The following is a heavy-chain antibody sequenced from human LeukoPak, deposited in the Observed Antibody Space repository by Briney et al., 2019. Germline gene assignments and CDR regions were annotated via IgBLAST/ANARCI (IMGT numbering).Heavy chain of an antibody. CDR1: GFTFTNYA. Sequence: TGGSLRLSCAASGFTFTNYAMSWVRQAPVKGLEWVSGISGSGGSTYHADSVKGRVTISRDNSKNTLYLHMESLRAEDTAVYYCANARDFQVLFDAFDIWGQGTMVTVSS. V-gene: IGHV3-23*01. CDR3: ANARDFQVLFDAFDI. CDR2: ISGSGGST. J-gene: IGHJ3*02. D-gene: IGHD3-10*01.